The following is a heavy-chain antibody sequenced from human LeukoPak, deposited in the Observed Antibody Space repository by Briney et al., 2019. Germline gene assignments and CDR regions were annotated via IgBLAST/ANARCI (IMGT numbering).Heavy chain of an antibody. D-gene: IGHD6-19*01. V-gene: IGHV4-59*01. CDR1: GGSISSYY. CDR3: AGGRPRRAGAEHYYYYGMDV. CDR2: IYYSGST. J-gene: IGHJ6*02. Sequence: SETLSLTCTVSGGSISSYYWSWIRQPPGKGLEWIGYIYYSGSTNYNPSLKSRVTISVDTSKNQFSLKLSSVTAADTAGYYCAGGRPRRAGAEHYYYYGMDVWGQGTTVTVSS.